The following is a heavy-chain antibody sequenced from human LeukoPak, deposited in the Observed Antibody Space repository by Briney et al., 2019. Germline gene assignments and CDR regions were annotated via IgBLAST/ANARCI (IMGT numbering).Heavy chain of an antibody. Sequence: GASVKVSCKVSGYTLTELSMHWVRQAPGKGLEWMGGFDPEDGETIYAQKFQGRVTMTEDTSTDTAYMELSSLRSEDTAVYYCATGIPSITMVRGVINADYWGQGTLVSVSS. CDR1: GYTLTELS. D-gene: IGHD3-10*01. J-gene: IGHJ4*02. V-gene: IGHV1-24*01. CDR2: FDPEDGET. CDR3: ATGIPSITMVRGVINADY.